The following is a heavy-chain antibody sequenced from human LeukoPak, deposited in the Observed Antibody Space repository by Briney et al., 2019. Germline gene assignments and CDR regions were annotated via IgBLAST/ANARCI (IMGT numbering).Heavy chain of an antibody. D-gene: IGHD6-13*01. J-gene: IGHJ5*02. CDR1: GFTFSSYA. Sequence: GGSLRLSCSASGFTFSSYAMHWVRQAPGKGLEYVSAISSNAGSTYYADSVKGRFAISRDNSKNTLYLQMSSLRAEDTAVYYCVKDPSYNIAAAKPWFDPWGQGTLVTVSS. CDR3: VKDPSYNIAAAKPWFDP. CDR2: ISSNAGST. V-gene: IGHV3-64D*06.